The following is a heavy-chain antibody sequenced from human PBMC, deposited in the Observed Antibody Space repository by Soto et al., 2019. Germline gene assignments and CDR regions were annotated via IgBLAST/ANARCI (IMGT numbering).Heavy chain of an antibody. Sequence: AVSGGSFSGFYWTWIRQPPGEGLEWIGEINHSGTTNFNPSLRSRLTISLDSSKKHFSLKLTSMTAADAAVYYCARADRTLVTSYGLDVWRQGTTVAVAS. D-gene: IGHD2-21*02. V-gene: IGHV4-34*01. CDR1: GGSFSGFY. CDR3: ARADRTLVTSYGLDV. J-gene: IGHJ6*02. CDR2: INHSGTT.